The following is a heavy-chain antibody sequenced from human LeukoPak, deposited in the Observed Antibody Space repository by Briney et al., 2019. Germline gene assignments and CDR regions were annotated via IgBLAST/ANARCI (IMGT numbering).Heavy chain of an antibody. Sequence: GGSLRLSCAASGFTFSSYWMSWVRQAPGKGLEWVANIKQDGSEKYYVDSVKGRFTISRDNAKNSLYLQMNSLRAEDTAVYYCARDGPGWGSLCGSSWYCVSAFEDYWGQGTLVTVSS. J-gene: IGHJ4*02. CDR3: ARDGPGWGSLCGSSWYCVSAFEDY. V-gene: IGHV3-7*01. CDR1: GFTFSSYW. CDR2: IKQDGSEK. D-gene: IGHD6-13*01.